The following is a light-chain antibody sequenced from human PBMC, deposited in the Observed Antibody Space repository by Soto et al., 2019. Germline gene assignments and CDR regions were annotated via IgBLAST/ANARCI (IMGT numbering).Light chain of an antibody. V-gene: IGKV1-39*01. CDR3: QQSYSTPIF. CDR1: QIISSY. J-gene: IGKJ2*01. Sequence: DIQMTQSPSSLSASVGDRVTITCRASQIISSYLNWYQQKPGKAPKLLIYAASSLKSGVPSRFSGSGSGTYFTLTISSLQPEDFATYYCQQSYSTPIFFGQGTKLEIK. CDR2: AAS.